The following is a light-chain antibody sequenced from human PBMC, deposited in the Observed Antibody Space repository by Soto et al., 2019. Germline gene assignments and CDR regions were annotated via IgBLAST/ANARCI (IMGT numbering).Light chain of an antibody. CDR3: QQYARNPLT. CDR2: KAS. Sequence: DIQMTQSPSTLSASVGDRVTISCRASQSISSRLAWYQQKAGKAPKLLIYKASGLQSGVPSRFSGSGSGTEFTLIISSLQPDEFATYYCQQYARNPLTFGGGTKVDIK. V-gene: IGKV1-5*03. J-gene: IGKJ4*01. CDR1: QSISSR.